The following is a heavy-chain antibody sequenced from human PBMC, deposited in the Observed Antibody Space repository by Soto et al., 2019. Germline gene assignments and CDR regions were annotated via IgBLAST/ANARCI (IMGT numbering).Heavy chain of an antibody. Sequence: EVQLVESGGGLVQPGGSLRLSCAASGFTFSSFSMNWVRQAPGKGLEWVSSISSTTSGTYYAESVKGRFTISRDNARNSLYLQMNSLRAEDTAVYYCAKDISVAGCFDCWGQGTLVSVSS. D-gene: IGHD6-19*01. V-gene: IGHV3-48*01. CDR1: GFTFSSFS. CDR3: AKDISVAGCFDC. J-gene: IGHJ4*02. CDR2: ISSTTSGT.